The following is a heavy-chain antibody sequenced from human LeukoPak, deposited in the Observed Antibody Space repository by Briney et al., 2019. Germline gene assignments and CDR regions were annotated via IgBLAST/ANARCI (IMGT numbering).Heavy chain of an antibody. Sequence: GGALRLSCAASGFTFSSYSMNWVRQAPGKGLEWVSYISSSSSTIYYADSVKGRFTISRDNSKNTLYLQMNSLRAEDTAVYYCAKDLYDYLWGSYRPSAFDYWGQGTLVTVSS. J-gene: IGHJ4*02. CDR2: ISSSSSTI. CDR1: GFTFSSYS. D-gene: IGHD3-16*02. V-gene: IGHV3-48*01. CDR3: AKDLYDYLWGSYRPSAFDY.